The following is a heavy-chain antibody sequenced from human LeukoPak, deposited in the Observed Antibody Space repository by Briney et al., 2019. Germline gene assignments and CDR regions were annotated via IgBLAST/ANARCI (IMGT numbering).Heavy chain of an antibody. Sequence: ASVKVSCKASGYTFTSHAISWVRRATGLGLEWMGWIRLDSGNTGHAQKFQGRVVFTRDNSIDTAYMELSSLTSEDTAIYYCARGLVTGVPDYWGQGTPVTVSS. CDR3: ARGLVTGVPDY. J-gene: IGHJ4*02. V-gene: IGHV1-8*03. CDR1: GYTFTSHA. D-gene: IGHD2-8*02. CDR2: IRLDSGNT.